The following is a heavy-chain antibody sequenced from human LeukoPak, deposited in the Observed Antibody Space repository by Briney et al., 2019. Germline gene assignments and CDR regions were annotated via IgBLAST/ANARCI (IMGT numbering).Heavy chain of an antibody. J-gene: IGHJ4*02. V-gene: IGHV3-7*01. CDR2: VNEDGSET. CDR1: GFSFSTYW. Sequence: AGSLTLSCAVSGFSFSTYWMSWVRPAPGKGMGWVGKVNEDGSETNYLDSLKGRFTISRDNVKNSLYLQINSLRADDSAVYYCARDSFETDIDYWGQGTLVTVSS. D-gene: IGHD1-14*01. CDR3: ARDSFETDIDY.